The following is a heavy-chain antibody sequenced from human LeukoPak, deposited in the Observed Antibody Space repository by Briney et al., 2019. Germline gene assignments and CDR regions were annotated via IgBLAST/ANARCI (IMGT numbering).Heavy chain of an antibody. V-gene: IGHV4-59*08. Sequence: SETLSLTCTVSGGSISSYYWGWIRQPPGKGLEWIGYIYYSGSTNYNPSLKSRVTISVDTSKNQFSLKLSSVTAADTAVYYCARHGRTGTRIFTSGFDYWGQGTLVTVSS. CDR2: IYYSGST. CDR3: ARHGRTGTRIFTSGFDY. D-gene: IGHD1-7*01. CDR1: GGSISSYY. J-gene: IGHJ4*02.